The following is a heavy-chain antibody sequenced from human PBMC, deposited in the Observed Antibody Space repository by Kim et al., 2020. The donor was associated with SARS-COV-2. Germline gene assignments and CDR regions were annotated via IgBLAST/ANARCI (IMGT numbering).Heavy chain of an antibody. D-gene: IGHD6-13*01. V-gene: IGHV3-48*04. CDR1: GFSFSSYN. CDR3: ARDRLYTRTWLGFDC. Sequence: GGSLRLSCAASGFSFSSYNINWVRQAPGKGLEWISYIGSDTTTIYYAESVKGRFTISRDNAKNSLYLQMNSLRAEDTAVYYCARDRLYTRTWLGFDCWG. J-gene: IGHJ4*01. CDR2: IGSDTTTI.